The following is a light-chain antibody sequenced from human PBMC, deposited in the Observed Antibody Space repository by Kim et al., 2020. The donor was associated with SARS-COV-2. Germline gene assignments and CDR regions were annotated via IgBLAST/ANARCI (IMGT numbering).Light chain of an antibody. J-gene: IGKJ1*01. Sequence: SPGERATLSCRASQSVSRSYLAWYQQKPGQAPRLLTHGASNRATGIPDRFSGSESGTDFTLTISGLDPEDFAVYYCQQYAHSPLTFGQGTKVGIK. CDR2: GAS. CDR1: QSVSRSY. CDR3: QQYAHSPLT. V-gene: IGKV3-20*01.